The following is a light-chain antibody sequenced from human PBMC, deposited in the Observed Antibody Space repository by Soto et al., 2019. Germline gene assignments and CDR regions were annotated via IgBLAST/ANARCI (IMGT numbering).Light chain of an antibody. CDR3: FSYTSSGTMI. CDR2: DVS. Sequence: QSALTQPASVSGSPGESITISCTGTNSDVGGYNYVSWYQQHPGKAPKLMIYDVSNRPSGVSNRLSGSKSGNTASLTISGLQAEDEADYYCFSYTSSGTMIFGGGTKLTVL. V-gene: IGLV2-14*03. CDR1: NSDVGGYNY. J-gene: IGLJ2*01.